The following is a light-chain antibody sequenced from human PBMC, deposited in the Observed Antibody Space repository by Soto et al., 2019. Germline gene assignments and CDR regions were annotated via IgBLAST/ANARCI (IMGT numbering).Light chain of an antibody. V-gene: IGKV3-20*01. CDR2: GAS. CDR3: QQYGSSPRT. CDR1: QSVSSSY. J-gene: IGKJ1*01. Sequence: EIVLTHSPGTLSLSPGERATLSFSASQSVSSSYLAWYQQKPGQAPRLLIYGASSRATGIPDRLSGSGSGTDFTLTISRLEPEDFAVYYCQQYGSSPRTFGQGAKVDIK.